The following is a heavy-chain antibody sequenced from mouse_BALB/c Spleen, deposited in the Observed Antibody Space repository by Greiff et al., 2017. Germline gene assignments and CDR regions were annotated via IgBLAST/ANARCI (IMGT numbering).Heavy chain of an antibody. Sequence: QVQLQQSGAELMKPGASVKISCKATGYTFSSYWIEWVKQRPGHGLEWIGEILPGSGSTNYNEKFKGKATFTADTSSNTAYVQLSSLTSEDSAVYYCARGEVRRRFAYWGQGTLVTVSA. CDR1: GYTFSSYW. CDR3: ARGEVRRRFAY. D-gene: IGHD2-14*01. V-gene: IGHV1-9*01. CDR2: ILPGSGST. J-gene: IGHJ3*01.